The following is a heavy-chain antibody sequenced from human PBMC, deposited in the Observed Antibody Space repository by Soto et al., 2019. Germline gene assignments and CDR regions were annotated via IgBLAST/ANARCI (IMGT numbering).Heavy chain of an antibody. CDR3: AKATATSGGAFEI. CDR1: GFLCSSYD. V-gene: IGHV3-23*01. D-gene: IGHD1-1*01. Sequence: VGSLRLSCAVSGFLCSSYDMSWVRQAPGKGLEWVSTILVGGSPHYEDSVKGRFTISRDTSKNTVYLQMNSLTAGDTAVYYCAKATATSGGAFEIYGQGAMVTVSS. CDR2: ILVGGSP. J-gene: IGHJ3*02.